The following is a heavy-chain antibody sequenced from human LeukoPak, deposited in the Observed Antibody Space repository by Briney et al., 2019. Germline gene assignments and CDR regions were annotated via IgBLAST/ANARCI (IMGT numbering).Heavy chain of an antibody. D-gene: IGHD3-10*01. Sequence: SETLSLTCTVSGGSISSYYWSWIRQPAGKGLEWIGRIYTSGSTNYNPSLKSRVTMSVDTSKNQFSLKLSSVTAADTAVYYCAVGLLCFGKLDYWGQGTLVTVSS. J-gene: IGHJ4*02. CDR1: GGSISSYY. CDR2: IYTSGST. V-gene: IGHV4-4*07. CDR3: AVGLLCFGKLDY.